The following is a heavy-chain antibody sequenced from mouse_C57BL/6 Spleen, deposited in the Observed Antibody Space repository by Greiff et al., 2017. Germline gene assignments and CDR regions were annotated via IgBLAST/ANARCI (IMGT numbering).Heavy chain of an antibody. J-gene: IGHJ3*01. CDR1: GYTFTDYN. CDR2: INPNNGGT. Sequence: EVQLQQSGPELVKPGASVKMSCKASGYTFTDYNMHWVKQSHGKSLEWIGYINPNNGGTSYNQKFKGKATLTVNKSSSTAYMGLRSLTSEDSAVYYCARSYYGSSYPSWFAYWGQGTLVTVSA. D-gene: IGHD1-1*01. CDR3: ARSYYGSSYPSWFAY. V-gene: IGHV1-22*01.